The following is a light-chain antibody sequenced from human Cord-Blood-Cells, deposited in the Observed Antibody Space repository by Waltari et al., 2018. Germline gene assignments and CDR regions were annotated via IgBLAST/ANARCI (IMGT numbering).Light chain of an antibody. CDR3: GTWDSSLSAVV. Sequence: QSVLTQPPSVSAAPGQKVTISCSGSSSNIGNNYVSWYQQLPGTAPKLLIYDKNKRPSGIPDGFSGCKAGTSATVGITGLQTGDEADYYCGTWDSSLSAVVFGGGTKLTVL. CDR1: SSNIGNNY. J-gene: IGLJ2*01. V-gene: IGLV1-51*01. CDR2: DKN.